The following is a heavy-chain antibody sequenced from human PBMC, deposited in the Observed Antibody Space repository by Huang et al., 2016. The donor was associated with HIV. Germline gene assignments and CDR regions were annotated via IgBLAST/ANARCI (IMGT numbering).Heavy chain of an antibody. V-gene: IGHV4-59*02. Sequence: QVRLQESGPGLVKPSETLSLSCTVSGDSVSSHSWGWIRHPPGKGLEWLGTVYDSGTTKYNPRLKSRITISVDTSKNGFSLNITSVSAADTAMYFCVRDQGRLAVGGIDNWFDPWGQGALVTVSS. CDR1: GDSVSSHS. CDR2: VYDSGTT. J-gene: IGHJ5*02. CDR3: VRDQGRLAVGGIDNWFDP. D-gene: IGHD6-19*01.